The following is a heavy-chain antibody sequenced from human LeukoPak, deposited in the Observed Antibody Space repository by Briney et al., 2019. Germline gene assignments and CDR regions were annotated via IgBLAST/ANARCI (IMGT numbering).Heavy chain of an antibody. CDR1: GYTFTGYY. Sequence: ASVKVSCKASGYTFTGYYMHWVRQAPGQGLEWMGWINPNSGGTNYAQEFQGRVTITRDTSASTAYMELSSLRSEDTAVYYCARAPSGLPLDSWGQGTLVTVSS. J-gene: IGHJ4*02. CDR2: INPNSGGT. V-gene: IGHV1-2*02. CDR3: ARAPSGLPLDS. D-gene: IGHD3-10*01.